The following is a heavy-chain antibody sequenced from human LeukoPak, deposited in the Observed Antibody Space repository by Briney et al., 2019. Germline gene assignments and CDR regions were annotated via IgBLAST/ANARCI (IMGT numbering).Heavy chain of an antibody. Sequence: PSETLSLTCAVYGGSFSGYYWNWIRQPPGKGLEWIGEINRSGSTKYNPTLKSRGTISVDTSKNQFSLKLSSVTAADTAVYYCALVSRYYFDYWGQGTLVTVSS. V-gene: IGHV4-34*01. CDR1: GGSFSGYY. D-gene: IGHD2-2*01. J-gene: IGHJ4*02. CDR2: INRSGST. CDR3: ALVSRYYFDY.